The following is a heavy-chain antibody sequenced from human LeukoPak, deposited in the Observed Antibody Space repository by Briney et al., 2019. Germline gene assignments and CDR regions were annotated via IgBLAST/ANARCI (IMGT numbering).Heavy chain of an antibody. CDR3: AKDCNGGNCYIDY. V-gene: IGHV3-23*01. D-gene: IGHD2-15*01. CDR2: MSGRGVST. J-gene: IGHJ4*02. Sequence: GGSLRLSCAASGFTFTNYAMSWVRQAPGKGLEWVSGMSGRGVSTYYADSVKGRFTISSDNSKNTLYLQMNSLRAEDTAIYYCAKDCNGGNCYIDYWGQGTLATVAS. CDR1: GFTFTNYA.